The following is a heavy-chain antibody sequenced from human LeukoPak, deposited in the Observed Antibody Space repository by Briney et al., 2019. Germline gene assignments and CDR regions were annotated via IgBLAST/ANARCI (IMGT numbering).Heavy chain of an antibody. CDR2: IIPIFGTA. V-gene: IGHV1-69*13. CDR3: ARGWQLGGDLGDAFDI. Sequence: SVKVSCKASGGTFSIYAISWVRQAPGQGLEWMGGIIPIFGTANYAQKFQGRVTITADESTSTAYMELSSLRSEDTAVYYCARGWQLGGDLGDAFDIWGQGTMVTVSS. D-gene: IGHD2-21*01. CDR1: GGTFSIYA. J-gene: IGHJ3*02.